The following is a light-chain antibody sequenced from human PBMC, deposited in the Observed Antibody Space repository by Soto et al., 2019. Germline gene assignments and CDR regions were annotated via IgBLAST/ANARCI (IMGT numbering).Light chain of an antibody. CDR2: GAS. J-gene: IGKJ5*01. Sequence: EIVMTQSPATLSVSPGERATLSCRASQSVSSKVAWYQQKPGQAPRLLIYGASTRATDIPARFSGSGSGTEFTLTISSLQSEDFAVYYCQQYNNWPITFGQGTLLEIK. V-gene: IGKV3-15*01. CDR1: QSVSSK. CDR3: QQYNNWPIT.